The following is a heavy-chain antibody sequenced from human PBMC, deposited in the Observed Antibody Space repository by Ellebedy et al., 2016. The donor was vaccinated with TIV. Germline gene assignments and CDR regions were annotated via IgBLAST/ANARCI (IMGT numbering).Heavy chain of an antibody. D-gene: IGHD7-27*01. Sequence: AASVKVSCKASGYTFNSYDVNWVRQDTEQGLEWMGWMNPNSGNTGYAQTFRGRITMTSNTSIGTAYMELSSLRSEDTAVYYCARVGTKGEKNWFAPWGQGTLVTVSS. CDR1: GYTFNSYD. V-gene: IGHV1-8*01. CDR2: MNPNSGNT. CDR3: ARVGTKGEKNWFAP. J-gene: IGHJ5*02.